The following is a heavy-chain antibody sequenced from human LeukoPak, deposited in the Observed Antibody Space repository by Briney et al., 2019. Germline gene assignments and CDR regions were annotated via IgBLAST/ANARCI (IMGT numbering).Heavy chain of an antibody. Sequence: ASVKVSCKASGYTFTSYYMSWVRQAPGQGLEWMGWINPNSGGTNYAQKFQGRVTMTRDTSISTAYMELSRLRSDDTAVYYCARDLLVPAAARYRQVYGYWGQGTLVTVSS. D-gene: IGHD2-2*01. CDR1: GYTFTSYY. V-gene: IGHV1-2*02. CDR3: ARDLLVPAAARYRQVYGY. CDR2: INPNSGGT. J-gene: IGHJ4*02.